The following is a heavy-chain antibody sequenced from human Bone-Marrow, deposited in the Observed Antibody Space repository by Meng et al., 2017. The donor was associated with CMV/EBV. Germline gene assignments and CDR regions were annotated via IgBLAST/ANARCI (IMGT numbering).Heavy chain of an antibody. D-gene: IGHD3-10*01. J-gene: IGHJ6*01. CDR3: ARDGGEVTGMDV. V-gene: IGHV3-30-3*01. CDR2: ISYDGSNK. CDR1: GFTFSSYA. Sequence: GESLKISCAASGFTFSSYAMHWVRQAPGKGLEWVAVISYDGSNKYYADSVKGRFTISRDNSKNTLYLQMNSLRAEDTAVYYCARDGGEVTGMDVWGQGTMVTVSS.